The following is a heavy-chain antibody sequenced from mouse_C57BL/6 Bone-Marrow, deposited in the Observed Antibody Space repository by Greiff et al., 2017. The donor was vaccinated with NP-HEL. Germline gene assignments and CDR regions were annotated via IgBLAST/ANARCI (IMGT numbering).Heavy chain of an antibody. Sequence: EVQLQQSGAELVKPGASVKLSCTASGFTIKDYYMHWVKQRTEQGLEWIGRIDPEDGETKYATKFQGKATITADTSSNTAYLQLSSLTSEDTAVYYCARLGSSKVDYWGQGTTLTVSS. CDR2: IDPEDGET. J-gene: IGHJ2*01. CDR3: ARLGSSKVDY. V-gene: IGHV14-2*01. D-gene: IGHD1-1*01. CDR1: GFTIKDYY.